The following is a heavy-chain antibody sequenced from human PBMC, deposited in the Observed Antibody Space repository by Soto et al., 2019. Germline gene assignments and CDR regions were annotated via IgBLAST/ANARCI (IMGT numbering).Heavy chain of an antibody. CDR1: GFTFSSYS. D-gene: IGHD3-3*01. CDR2: ISSSSSYI. V-gene: IGHV3-21*01. Sequence: PGGSLRLSCAASGFTFSSYSMNWVRQAPGKGLEWVSSISSSSSYIYYADSVKGRFTISRDNAKNSLYLQMNSLRAEDTAVYYCAREGDTGWSGNYYYMDVWGKGTTVTVSS. CDR3: AREGDTGWSGNYYYMDV. J-gene: IGHJ6*03.